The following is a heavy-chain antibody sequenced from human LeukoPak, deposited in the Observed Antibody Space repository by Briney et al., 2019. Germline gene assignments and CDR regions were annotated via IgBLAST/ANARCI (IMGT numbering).Heavy chain of an antibody. D-gene: IGHD2-15*01. V-gene: IGHV1-2*02. Sequence: APVKVSCKASGYTFTGYYMHWVRQAPGQGLEWMGWINPNSGGTNYAQKFQGRVTMTRDTSISTAYMELSRLRSDDTAVYYCARVTVTIPYCSGGSCPLDYWGQGTLVTVSS. CDR3: ARVTVTIPYCSGGSCPLDY. J-gene: IGHJ4*02. CDR1: GYTFTGYY. CDR2: INPNSGGT.